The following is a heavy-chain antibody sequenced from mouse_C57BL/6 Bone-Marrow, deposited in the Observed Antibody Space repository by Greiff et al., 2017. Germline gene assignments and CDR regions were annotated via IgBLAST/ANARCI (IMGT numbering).Heavy chain of an antibody. D-gene: IGHD1-1*01. CDR1: GFSLTSYG. CDR2: IWSGGST. CDR3: ARPLYYGSSYGGFAY. J-gene: IGHJ3*01. Sequence: VQLQQSGPGLVQPSQSLSITCTVSGFSLTSYGVHWVRQSPGKGLEWLGVIWSGGSTDYNAAFISRLSISKDNSKSQVFFKMNSLQADDTAIYYCARPLYYGSSYGGFAYWGQGTLVTVSA. V-gene: IGHV2-2*01.